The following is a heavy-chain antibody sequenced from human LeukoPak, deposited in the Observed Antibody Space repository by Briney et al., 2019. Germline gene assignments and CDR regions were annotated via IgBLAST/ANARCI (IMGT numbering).Heavy chain of an antibody. J-gene: IGHJ4*02. D-gene: IGHD3-22*01. CDR3: AKDKGYDSSGYYSRGLDY. CDR2: ISGDGGGT. V-gene: IGHV3-43*02. CDR1: GFTFDDYA. Sequence: PGGSLRLSCAASGFTFDDYAMHWVRQAPGKGLEWVSLISGDGGGTYYADSVKGRFTISRDNSKNSLYLQMNSLRTEDTALYYCAKDKGYDSSGYYSRGLDYWGQGTLVTVSS.